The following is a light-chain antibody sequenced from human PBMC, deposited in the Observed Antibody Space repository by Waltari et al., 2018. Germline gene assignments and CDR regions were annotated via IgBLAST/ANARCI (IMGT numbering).Light chain of an antibody. CDR2: SNN. V-gene: IGLV1-44*01. CDR3: ATWDNRLNGYV. CDR1: SSTIGSNP. J-gene: IGLJ1*01. Sequence: QSVLTQPPSASGAPGQRVTISCSGSSSTIGSNPVNWYQQHPGTAPKLLIYSNNQRPSGVPDRFSASKSGTSESLAISGLQSEDEADYYCATWDNRLNGYVFGTGTKVSVL.